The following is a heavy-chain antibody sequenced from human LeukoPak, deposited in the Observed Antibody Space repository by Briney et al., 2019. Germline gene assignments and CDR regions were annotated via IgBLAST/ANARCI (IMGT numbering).Heavy chain of an antibody. Sequence: KPSETLSLTCTVSGGSVSSHFWSWIRQPPGKGLEWIGYIYNSGITNYNPSLKSRVTMSVDTSKNQFSPMLRSVTAADTAVYYCARDHLPAGAPGYYMDVWGKGTTVTVSS. D-gene: IGHD4/OR15-4a*01. V-gene: IGHV4-59*02. J-gene: IGHJ6*03. CDR3: ARDHLPAGAPGYYMDV. CDR1: GGSVSSHF. CDR2: IYNSGIT.